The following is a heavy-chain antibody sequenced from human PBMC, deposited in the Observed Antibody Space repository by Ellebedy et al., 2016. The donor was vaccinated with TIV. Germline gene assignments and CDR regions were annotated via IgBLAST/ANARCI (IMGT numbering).Heavy chain of an antibody. Sequence: GESLKISCAASGFTFSSYAMSWVRQAPGKGLEWVSAISGRGTSTYYADSVKGRFTISRDNSKNTLYLQMNSLRAEDTALYCATSRDSSGYYSYYWGQGTLVTVSS. CDR1: GFTFSSYA. CDR2: ISGRGTST. D-gene: IGHD3-22*01. CDR3: ATSRDSSGYYSYY. J-gene: IGHJ4*02. V-gene: IGHV3-23*01.